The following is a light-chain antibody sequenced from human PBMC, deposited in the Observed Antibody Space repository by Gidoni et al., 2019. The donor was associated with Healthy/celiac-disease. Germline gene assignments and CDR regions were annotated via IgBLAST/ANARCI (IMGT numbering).Light chain of an antibody. CDR3: QQYYSTPYT. CDR2: WAS. V-gene: IGKV4-1*01. CDR1: QSVLYSSNNKNY. J-gene: IGKJ2*01. Sequence: DIVLTRSPASLPLSPGERATINCKSSQSVLYSSNNKNYLAWYQQKPGQPPKLLIYWASTRESGVPDRFSGSGSGTDFTLTSSSLQAEDVAVYYCQQYYSTPYTFGQGTKLEIK.